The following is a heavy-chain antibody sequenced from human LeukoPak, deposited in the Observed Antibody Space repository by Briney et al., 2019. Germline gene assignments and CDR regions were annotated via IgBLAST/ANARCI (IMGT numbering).Heavy chain of an antibody. CDR3: ARTVELGGRRLHFDY. D-gene: IGHD3-16*01. Sequence: PGASVKVSCKASGYTFTSYGISWVRQAPGQGLEWMGWISAYNTNTHYAQKLQGRVTMTTDTSTSTAYMELRSLRSDDTAVYYCARTVELGGRRLHFDYWGQGTLVTVSS. CDR2: ISAYNTNT. V-gene: IGHV1-18*01. CDR1: GYTFTSYG. J-gene: IGHJ4*02.